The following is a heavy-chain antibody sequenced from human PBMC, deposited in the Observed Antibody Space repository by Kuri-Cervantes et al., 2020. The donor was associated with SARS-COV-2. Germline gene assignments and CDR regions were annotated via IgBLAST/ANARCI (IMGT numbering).Heavy chain of an antibody. CDR1: GFTFSNYA. Sequence: GGSLRLSCAASGFTFSNYAMHWVRQAPGKGLEWVAVISYDGSTKYYADPVKGRFTLSRDTPKNTLYLQMNSLRAEDTAVYYCARAAGDDFWSGYYLDYYYYMDVWGKGTTVTVSS. J-gene: IGHJ6*03. CDR2: ISYDGSTK. D-gene: IGHD3-3*01. CDR3: ARAAGDDFWSGYYLDYYYYMDV. V-gene: IGHV3-30*04.